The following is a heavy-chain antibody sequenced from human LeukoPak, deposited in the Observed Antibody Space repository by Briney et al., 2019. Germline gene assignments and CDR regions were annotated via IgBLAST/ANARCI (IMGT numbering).Heavy chain of an antibody. V-gene: IGHV5-51*01. D-gene: IGHD2-2*01. J-gene: IGHJ4*02. CDR2: IYPGDSDT. Sequence: GESLKISCKGSGYIFSNYWIGWVRQMPGKGLECMGIIYPGDSDTRYCPSFQGQVTISADKSISTAYLQWSSLKASDTAMYYCATPYPREYCSSTTCYFNYWGQGTLVTVSS. CDR1: GYIFSNYW. CDR3: ATPYPREYCSSTTCYFNY.